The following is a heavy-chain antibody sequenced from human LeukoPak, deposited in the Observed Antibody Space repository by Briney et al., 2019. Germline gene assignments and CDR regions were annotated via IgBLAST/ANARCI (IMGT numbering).Heavy chain of an antibody. V-gene: IGHV4-34*01. CDR1: GGSFSGYY. Sequence: SETLSLTCVIYGGSFSGYYWSWIRQPPGKGLEWIGEINHSGSTNYNPSLKSRVTISVDTSKNQFSLKLSSVTAADTAVYYCASLSPPRYYYYYYMDVWGKGTTVTVSS. CDR2: INHSGST. CDR3: ASLSPPRYYYYYYMDV. J-gene: IGHJ6*03.